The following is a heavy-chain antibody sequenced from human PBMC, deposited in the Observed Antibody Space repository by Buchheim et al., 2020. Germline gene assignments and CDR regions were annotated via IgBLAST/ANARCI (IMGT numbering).Heavy chain of an antibody. Sequence: QVQLQESGPGLVKPSETLSLTCTVSGGSISSYYWSWIRQPPGKGLEWIGHIYYSGSTNYNPSLKSRVTISVDTSKTQFSLKLSSVTAADTAVYYCARAPADFWSGYMSPYGMDVWGQGTT. D-gene: IGHD3-3*01. CDR3: ARAPADFWSGYMSPYGMDV. CDR1: GGSISSYY. V-gene: IGHV4-59*01. J-gene: IGHJ6*02. CDR2: IYYSGST.